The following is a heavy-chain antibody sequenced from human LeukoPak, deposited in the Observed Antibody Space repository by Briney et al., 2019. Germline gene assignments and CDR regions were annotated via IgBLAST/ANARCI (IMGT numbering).Heavy chain of an antibody. J-gene: IGHJ4*02. CDR3: AKGGQYSSSWYNY. CDR2: ISGSGGTT. Sequence: GGSLRLSCAAPGFTFSSYAVGWVRQAPGKGLEWVSLISGSGGTTYYADSVKGRFTISRDNSKNTLYLQMNSLRAEDTAVYYCAKGGQYSSSWYNYWGQGTLVTVSS. V-gene: IGHV3-23*01. CDR1: GFTFSSYA. D-gene: IGHD6-13*01.